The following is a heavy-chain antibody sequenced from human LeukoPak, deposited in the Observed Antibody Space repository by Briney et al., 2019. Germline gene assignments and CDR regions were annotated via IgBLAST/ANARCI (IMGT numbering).Heavy chain of an antibody. CDR3: ARWATVTTSGMDV. V-gene: IGHV1-2*02. D-gene: IGHD4-11*01. CDR1: GYTFTGYY. CDR2: INPNSGGT. J-gene: IGHJ6*02. Sequence: ASVKVSCKASGYTFTGYYMHWVRQAPGQGLEWMGWINPNSGGTNYAQKFRGRVTMTRDTSISTAYMELSRLRSDDTAVYYCARWATVTTSGMDVWGQGTTVTVSS.